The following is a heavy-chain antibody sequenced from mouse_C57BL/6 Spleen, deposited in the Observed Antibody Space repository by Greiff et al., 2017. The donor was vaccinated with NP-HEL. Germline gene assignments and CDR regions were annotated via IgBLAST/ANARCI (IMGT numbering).Heavy chain of an antibody. V-gene: IGHV1-55*01. J-gene: IGHJ1*03. Sequence: VQLQQPGAELVKPGASVKMSCKASGYTFTSYWITWVKQRPGQGLEWIGDIYPGSGSTNYNEKFKSKATLTVDTSSSTAYMQLSSLTSEDSAVYYCARSLLYYGSSSCYFDVWGTGTTVTVSS. CDR1: GYTFTSYW. CDR3: ARSLLYYGSSSCYFDV. CDR2: IYPGSGST. D-gene: IGHD1-1*01.